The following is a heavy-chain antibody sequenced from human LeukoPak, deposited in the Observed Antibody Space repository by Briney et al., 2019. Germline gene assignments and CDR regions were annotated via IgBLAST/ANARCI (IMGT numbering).Heavy chain of an antibody. CDR3: AKSFGVVTEPFDY. CDR1: GFTFSSYA. Sequence: GGSLRLSCAASGFTFSSYAMSWVRQAPGKGLEWVSAISGSGGSTYYADSAKGRFTISRDNSKNTLYLQMNSLGAEDTAVYYCAKSFGVVTEPFDYWGQGTLVTVSS. CDR2: ISGSGGST. D-gene: IGHD3-3*01. J-gene: IGHJ4*02. V-gene: IGHV3-23*01.